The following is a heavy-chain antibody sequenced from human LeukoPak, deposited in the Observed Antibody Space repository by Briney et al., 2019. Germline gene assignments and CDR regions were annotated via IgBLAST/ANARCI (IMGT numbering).Heavy chain of an antibody. CDR2: IYYSGST. J-gene: IGHJ4*02. D-gene: IGHD3-3*01. Sequence: SEXLSLTCTVSGGSISSGDYYWRWLRQPPGRGMEWIGYIYYSGSTYYNPSLKSRVTISVDTSKNQFSLKLSSVTAADTAVYYCARAGEDFWSGYYPDYWGQGTLVTVSS. CDR1: GGSISSGDYY. CDR3: ARAGEDFWSGYYPDY. V-gene: IGHV4-30-4*08.